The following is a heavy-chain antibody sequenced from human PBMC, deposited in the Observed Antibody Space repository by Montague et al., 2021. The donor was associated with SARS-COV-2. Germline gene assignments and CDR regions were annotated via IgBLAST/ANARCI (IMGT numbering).Heavy chain of an antibody. CDR3: ARGPSDTYYYNDMDV. CDR1: GFSLSTSGMC. Sequence: PALVKPTQTLTLTCTFSGFSLSTSGMCMTWIRQPPGKALEWLARIDWDGDKYYNTSLKSRLTISKDTSKNLVVLTMTNMDLVDTATYYCARGPSDTYYYNDMDVWGQGTTVTVSS. V-gene: IGHV2-70*11. CDR2: IDWDGDK. J-gene: IGHJ6*02.